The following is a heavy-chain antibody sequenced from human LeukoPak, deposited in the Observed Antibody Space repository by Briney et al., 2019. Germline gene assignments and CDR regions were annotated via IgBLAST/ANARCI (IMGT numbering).Heavy chain of an antibody. D-gene: IGHD2-15*01. CDR2: ISYDGSNK. V-gene: IGHV3-30*18. J-gene: IGHJ4*02. CDR1: GFTFSSYG. CDR3: AKDYCSGGSCYSDY. Sequence: GGSLRLSCAASGFTFSSYGMHWVRQAPGKGLEWVAVISYDGSNKYYADSVKGRFTISRDNSKNTLYLQMNSLRAEDTAVYYCAKDYCSGGSCYSDYWGQGTLVTVSS.